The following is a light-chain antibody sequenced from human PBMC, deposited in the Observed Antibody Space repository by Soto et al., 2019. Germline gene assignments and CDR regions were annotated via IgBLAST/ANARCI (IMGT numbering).Light chain of an antibody. CDR3: SSYTTSNTRQIV. J-gene: IGLJ1*01. V-gene: IGLV2-14*01. CDR2: DVS. Sequence: QSALTQPASVSGSPGQSITISCTGTSSDVGGYNYVSWYQQHPGKAPKLMIYDVSNRPSGVSNRFSGSKSGNTASLTISGLQAEDEADYYCSSYTTSNTRQIVFGTGTKVTV. CDR1: SSDVGGYNY.